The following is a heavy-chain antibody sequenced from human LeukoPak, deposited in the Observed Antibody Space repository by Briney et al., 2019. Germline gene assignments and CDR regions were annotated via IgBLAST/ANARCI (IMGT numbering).Heavy chain of an antibody. Sequence: GASVKVSCKASGYTFTSYGISWVRQAPGQGLEWMGWISAYNGNTNYAQKLQGRVTMTTDTSTSTAYMELRSLRSDDTAVYYCALVTGYAPIGLDTYFDYWGQGTLVTVSS. D-gene: IGHD3-9*01. V-gene: IGHV1-18*01. CDR3: ALVTGYAPIGLDTYFDY. CDR1: GYTFTSYG. CDR2: ISAYNGNT. J-gene: IGHJ4*02.